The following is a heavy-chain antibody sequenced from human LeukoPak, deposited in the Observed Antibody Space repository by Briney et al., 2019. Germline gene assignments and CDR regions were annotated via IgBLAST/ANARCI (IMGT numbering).Heavy chain of an antibody. CDR1: GFNFDDYT. D-gene: IGHD5-18*01. J-gene: IGHJ4*02. V-gene: IGHV3-43*01. CDR2: INWDGRNT. Sequence: GGSLRLSCAASGFNFDDYTIHWVRQAPGKGLEWVSLINWDGRNTYYADSVKGRFTISRDNSKNSLYLQMNSLRTEDTAFYYCAKDVLGYSFGYPWGGGYFDYWGQGSLVTVSS. CDR3: AKDVLGYSFGYPWGGGYFDY.